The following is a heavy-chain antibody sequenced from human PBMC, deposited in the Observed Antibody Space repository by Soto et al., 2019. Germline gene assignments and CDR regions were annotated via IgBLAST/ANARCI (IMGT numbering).Heavy chain of an antibody. D-gene: IGHD1-1*01. CDR2: ISPSDSAA. V-gene: IGHV3-48*03. J-gene: IGHJ6*02. CDR3: ARTLKNQLPPYYYAMDV. CDR1: GFTFSRYE. Sequence: EEQLVESGGCLVHPGRSLRLSCSASGFTFSRYEMNWVRKGPGRGLEWISYISPSDSAAYYADSVKGRFTISRDNAKNTLILQMNSLRAEDTAVYYCARTLKNQLPPYYYAMDVWGQGTTVTVSS.